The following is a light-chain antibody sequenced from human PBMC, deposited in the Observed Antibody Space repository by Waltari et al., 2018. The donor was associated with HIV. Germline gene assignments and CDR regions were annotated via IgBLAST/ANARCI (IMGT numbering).Light chain of an antibody. J-gene: IGLJ3*02. Sequence: QTVVTQEPSFSVSPGGTVTLPCGLSSGPVSTRSYPSWYQQTPGQAPRTLSYSTNTRSSGVPDRFSGSILGNKAALTITGAQADDESDYYCVLYMGSGIWVFGGGTKLTVL. CDR2: STN. CDR3: VLYMGSGIWV. V-gene: IGLV8-61*01. CDR1: SGPVSTRSY.